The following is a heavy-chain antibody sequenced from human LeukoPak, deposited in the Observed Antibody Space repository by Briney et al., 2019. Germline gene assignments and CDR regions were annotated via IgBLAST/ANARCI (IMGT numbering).Heavy chain of an antibody. D-gene: IGHD3-16*02. CDR2: IYTSGST. Sequence: SETLSLTCTVSGGSISSYYWSWIRQPAGKGLEWIGRIYTSGSTNYNPSLKSRVTMSVDTSKNQFSLKLSSVAAADTAVYYCAREPLYDYVWGSYRPAYYFDYWGQGTLVTVFS. V-gene: IGHV4-4*07. CDR1: GGSISSYY. J-gene: IGHJ4*02. CDR3: AREPLYDYVWGSYRPAYYFDY.